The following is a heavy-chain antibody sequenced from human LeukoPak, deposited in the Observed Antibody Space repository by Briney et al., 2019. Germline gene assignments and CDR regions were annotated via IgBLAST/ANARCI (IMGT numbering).Heavy chain of an antibody. CDR3: ARRFYDTEYFQY. V-gene: IGHV1-69*05. Sequence: GSSVKVSCKASGGTFSSYAISWVRQAPGQGLEWMGGIIPIFGTANYAQKFQGRVTITTDESTSTAYMELSSLRSEDTAVYYCARRFYDTEYFQYWGRGTLVTVSS. J-gene: IGHJ1*01. CDR1: GGTFSSYA. D-gene: IGHD3-3*01. CDR2: IIPIFGTA.